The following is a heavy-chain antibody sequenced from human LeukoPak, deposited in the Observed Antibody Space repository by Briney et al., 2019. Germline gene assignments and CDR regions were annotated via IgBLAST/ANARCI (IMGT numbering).Heavy chain of an antibody. J-gene: IGHJ4*02. CDR2: ISSSSSTI. D-gene: IGHD5-18*01. V-gene: IGHV3-48*01. CDR3: AKDRSGTAPYYFDY. Sequence: GGSLRLSCAASGFTFSSYSMNWVRQAPGKGLEWVSYISSSSSTIYYADSVKGRFTISRDNAKNSLYLQMNSLRAEDTAVYYCAKDRSGTAPYYFDYWGQGTLVTVSS. CDR1: GFTFSSYS.